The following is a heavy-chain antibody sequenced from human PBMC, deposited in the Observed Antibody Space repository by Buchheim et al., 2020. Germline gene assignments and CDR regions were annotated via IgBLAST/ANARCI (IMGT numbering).Heavy chain of an antibody. CDR2: IWYDGSNK. Sequence: QVQLVESGGGVVQPGRSLRLSCAASGFTFSSYGMHWVRQAPGKGLEWVAVIWYDGSNKYYADSVKGRFTISRDNSKNTLYLQKNSLRAEDTAVYYCAKETGNMVRGVDYWGQGTL. CDR1: GFTFSSYG. V-gene: IGHV3-33*06. CDR3: AKETGNMVRGVDY. D-gene: IGHD3-10*01. J-gene: IGHJ4*02.